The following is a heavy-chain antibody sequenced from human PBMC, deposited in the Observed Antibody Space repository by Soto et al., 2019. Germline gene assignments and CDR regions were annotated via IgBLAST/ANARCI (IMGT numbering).Heavy chain of an antibody. D-gene: IGHD2-15*01. CDR1: GGSVSGYY. J-gene: IGHJ4*02. CDR3: ARGRRYFQIVVVVAATVRGAARFDY. CDR2: INHSGST. Sequence: PSETLSLTCAVYGGSVSGYYWSLIRQTPGKGLEWIGGINHSGSTNYNPSLKSRVTISVDTSKNQFSLKLSSVTAADTAVYYCARGRRYFQIVVVVAATVRGAARFDYWGQGTLVTVSS. V-gene: IGHV4-34*01.